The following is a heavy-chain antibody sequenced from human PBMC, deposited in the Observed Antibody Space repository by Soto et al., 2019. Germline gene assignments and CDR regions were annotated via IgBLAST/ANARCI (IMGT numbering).Heavy chain of an antibody. CDR1: GYTFTNTG. V-gene: IGHV1-18*04. Sequence: GASVKVSCKTSGYTFTNTGVIWVRQAPGQGLEWMGWISAKSGDTNYAPNLQGRVTMTTDTSTTTAYMELRSLTSDDTAVYYCARAGASNWNYISSSAWGKGTLVTVSS. J-gene: IGHJ4*02. D-gene: IGHD1-7*01. CDR2: ISAKSGDT. CDR3: ARAGASNWNYISSSA.